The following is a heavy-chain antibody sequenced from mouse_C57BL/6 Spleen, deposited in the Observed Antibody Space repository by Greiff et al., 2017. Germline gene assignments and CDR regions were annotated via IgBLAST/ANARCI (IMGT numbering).Heavy chain of an antibody. Sequence: VQLQQSGAELMKPGASVKFSCTATGFTFTGYCIHWVKQRPGQGLEWIGEIVPGGSSTNYTAKFKGKATITADTSSNTAYMQLSSLTTEDTAVYYCARNYDSSSGNAFDYWGQGTSLTVSS. CDR3: ARNYDSSSGNAFDY. D-gene: IGHD1-1*01. J-gene: IGHJ2*02. CDR1: GFTFTGYC. CDR2: IVPGGSST. V-gene: IGHV1-9*01.